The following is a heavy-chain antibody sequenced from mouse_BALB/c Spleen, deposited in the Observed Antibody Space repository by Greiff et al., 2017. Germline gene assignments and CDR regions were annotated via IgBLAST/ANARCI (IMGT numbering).Heavy chain of an antibody. D-gene: IGHD1-1*01. J-gene: IGHJ4*01. CDR1: GFTFSDYG. Sequence: EVKLVESGGGLVQPGGSRKLSCAASGFTFSDYGMAWVRQAPGKGPEWVAFISNLAYSIYYADTVTGRFTISRENAKNTLYLEMSSLRSEDTAMYYCARDRGSSSYAMDYWGQGTSVTVSS. CDR2: ISNLAYSI. V-gene: IGHV5-15*02. CDR3: ARDRGSSSYAMDY.